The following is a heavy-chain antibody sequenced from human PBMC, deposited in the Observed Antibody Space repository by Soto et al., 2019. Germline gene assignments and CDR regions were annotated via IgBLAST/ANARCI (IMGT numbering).Heavy chain of an antibody. CDR1: GFTFDDYA. D-gene: IGHD6-6*01. V-gene: IGHV3-9*01. J-gene: IGHJ4*02. CDR2: ISWNSGSV. CDR3: AKDSSPSSSYFDY. Sequence: LRLSCAASGFTFDDYAMHFFLQAPGKGLEWVSGISWNSGSVGYADSVKGRFTISRDNAKNSLYLQMNSLRAEDTALYYCAKDSSPSSSYFDYWGQGTRVTVSS.